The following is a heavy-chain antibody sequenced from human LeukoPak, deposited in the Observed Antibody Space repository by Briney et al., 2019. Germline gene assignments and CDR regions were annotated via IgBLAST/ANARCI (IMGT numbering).Heavy chain of an antibody. Sequence: SETLSLTRTVSGGSISSYYWSWIRQPPGKRLEWIGYIYHSGSTNYNSSLKSRVTISVDTSKNQFSLKLSSVTAADTAVYYCARHAAFAEYQSHLTHFDYWGQGTLVTVSS. V-gene: IGHV4-59*08. CDR2: IYHSGST. CDR3: ARHAAFAEYQSHLTHFDY. D-gene: IGHD2-2*01. CDR1: GGSISSYY. J-gene: IGHJ4*02.